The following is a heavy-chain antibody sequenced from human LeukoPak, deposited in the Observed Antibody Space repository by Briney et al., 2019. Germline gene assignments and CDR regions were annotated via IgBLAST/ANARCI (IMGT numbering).Heavy chain of an antibody. D-gene: IGHD3-22*01. V-gene: IGHV1-18*01. CDR1: GYSFILYG. CDR3: ARDVYYDSSGYSLLDY. CDR2: ISTSTGDT. Sequence: ASVKVSCKTSGYSFILYGISWVRQAPGQGPEWMGWISTSTGDTKYTQKFQGRVTLTTDTSTSTAYMELRSLRSDDTAVYYCARDVYYDSSGYSLLDYWGQGTLVTVSS. J-gene: IGHJ4*02.